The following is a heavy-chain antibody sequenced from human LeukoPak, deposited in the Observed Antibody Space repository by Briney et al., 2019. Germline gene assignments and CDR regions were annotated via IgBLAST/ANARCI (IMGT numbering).Heavy chain of an antibody. CDR2: IYYSGST. CDR3: ARDQQGYGDYRGFDY. J-gene: IGHJ4*02. V-gene: IGHV4-59*01. CDR1: GGSISSYY. Sequence: SGTLSLTCTVSGGSISSYYWSWIRQPPGKGLEWIGYIYYSGSTNYNPSLKSRVTISVDTSKNQFSLKLSSVTAADTAVYYCARDQQGYGDYRGFDYWGQGTLVTVSS. D-gene: IGHD4-17*01.